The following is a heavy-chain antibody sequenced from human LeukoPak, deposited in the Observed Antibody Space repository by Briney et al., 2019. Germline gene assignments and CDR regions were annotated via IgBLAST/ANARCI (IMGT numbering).Heavy chain of an antibody. Sequence: GGSLRLSCAASGFTFSSYAMSWVRQAPGKGLECVSVISGSGGSTYYADSVKGRFTISRDNSKNTLSLQMNTLRAEDTAVYYCVKAPSVYGASDYWGQGTLVSVSS. D-gene: IGHD4/OR15-4a*01. J-gene: IGHJ4*02. CDR3: VKAPSVYGASDY. CDR1: GFTFSSYA. CDR2: ISGSGGST. V-gene: IGHV3-23*01.